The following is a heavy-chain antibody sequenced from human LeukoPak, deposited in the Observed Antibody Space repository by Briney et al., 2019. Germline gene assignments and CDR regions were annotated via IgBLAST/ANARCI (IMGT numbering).Heavy chain of an antibody. V-gene: IGHV3-23*01. CDR1: GFTFSSYA. Sequence: GGSLRLSCAASGFTFSSYAMSWVRQAPGKGLEWVSAISGSGGSTYYADSVKGRFTISRDNSKNTLYLQMNSQRAEDTAVYYCAKVDGVVVAARLAYFDYWGQGTLVTVSS. CDR2: ISGSGGST. CDR3: AKVDGVVVAARLAYFDY. J-gene: IGHJ4*02. D-gene: IGHD2-15*01.